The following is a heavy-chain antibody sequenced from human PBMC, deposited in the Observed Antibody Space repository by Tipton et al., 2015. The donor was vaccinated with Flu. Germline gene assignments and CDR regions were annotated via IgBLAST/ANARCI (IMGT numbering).Heavy chain of an antibody. V-gene: IGHV5-51*01. D-gene: IGHD3-22*01. Sequence: QLVQSGAEVKKPGESLKISCKGFGSTFTTYWIGWVRQMPGRGLEWMGIIYPGDSDTRYRPSFQGQVTISADKSSSTAYLQWSSLKASDTAMYYCVRQGIGDDKYDSSGWGFWGQGTLVTVSS. CDR3: VRQGIGDDKYDSSGWGF. CDR1: GSTFTTYW. J-gene: IGHJ4*02. CDR2: IYPGDSDT.